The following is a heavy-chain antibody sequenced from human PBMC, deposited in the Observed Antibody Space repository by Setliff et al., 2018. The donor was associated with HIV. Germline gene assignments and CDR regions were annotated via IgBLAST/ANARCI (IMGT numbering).Heavy chain of an antibody. Sequence: ASVKVSCKTSAYTFNSYYMHWIRQAPGQGLEWMGLIGPSGSSTTYAQNFQGRVTMSRDTSTNTVYMELSSLRSEDTAVYYCARTRSGGSSVYYYYYMDVWGQGTAVTVSS. CDR3: ARTRSGGSSVYYYYYMDV. J-gene: IGHJ6*03. CDR2: IGPSGSST. D-gene: IGHD2-15*01. V-gene: IGHV1-46*02. CDR1: AYTFNSYY.